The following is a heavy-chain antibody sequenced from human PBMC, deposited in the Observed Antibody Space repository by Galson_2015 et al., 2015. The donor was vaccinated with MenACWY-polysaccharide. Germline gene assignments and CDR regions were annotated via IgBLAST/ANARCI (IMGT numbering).Heavy chain of an antibody. CDR1: GGSFSTFS. CDR2: IIPGLDMP. CDR3: ASLLGEAPAQTGAFDL. J-gene: IGHJ3*01. Sequence: SVKVSCKAFGGSFSTFSFNWVRQAPGQGLEWMGRIIPGLDMPNYAPKFLGRATIIADTSTGTAYMELSSLRSEDSAVYYCASLLGEAPAQTGAFDLWGQGAVVIVSS. V-gene: IGHV1-69*02. D-gene: IGHD3-16*01.